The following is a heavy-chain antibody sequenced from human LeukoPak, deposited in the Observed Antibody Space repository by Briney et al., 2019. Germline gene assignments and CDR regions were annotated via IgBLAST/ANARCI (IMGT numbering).Heavy chain of an antibody. Sequence: PGGSLRLSCEASGFTFSTYGMHWVRQAPGKGLEWVAVISYDGSNKYYADSVKGRFTISRDSSKNTLYLQMNSLRAEDTALYYCAKHGYCSGISCFFDFWGQGTLVTVSS. CDR1: GFTFSTYG. V-gene: IGHV3-30*18. J-gene: IGHJ4*02. CDR3: AKHGYCSGISCFFDF. CDR2: ISYDGSNK. D-gene: IGHD2-2*03.